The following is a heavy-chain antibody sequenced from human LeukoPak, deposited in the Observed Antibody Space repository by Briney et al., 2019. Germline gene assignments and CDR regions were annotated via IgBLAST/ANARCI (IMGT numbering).Heavy chain of an antibody. CDR1: GDSVSSNSVS. Sequence: SQTLSLTCAISGDSVSSNSVSWSWMRQSPSRGLEYLGRTRYRSTWNTFYSLSVEGRITINADTSRNEVSMRLSSETPEDTALYYCVRDFNWAFDYWGQGTLVTVSS. J-gene: IGHJ4*02. CDR2: TRYRSTWNT. CDR3: VRDFNWAFDY. D-gene: IGHD3-16*01. V-gene: IGHV6-1*01.